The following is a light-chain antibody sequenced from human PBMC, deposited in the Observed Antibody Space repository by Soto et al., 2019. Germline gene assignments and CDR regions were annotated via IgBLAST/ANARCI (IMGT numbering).Light chain of an antibody. J-gene: IGLJ3*02. CDR2: DVS. Sequence: QSVLTQPASVSGSPGQSITISCTGTSSDVGGYNYVSWYQQHPGKAPKLMIYDVSNRPSGVSNRFSGSKSGNTASLTISGLQAEDEADYYCGSYTSSSTSVFGGGTKVTVL. CDR1: SSDVGGYNY. V-gene: IGLV2-14*01. CDR3: GSYTSSSTSV.